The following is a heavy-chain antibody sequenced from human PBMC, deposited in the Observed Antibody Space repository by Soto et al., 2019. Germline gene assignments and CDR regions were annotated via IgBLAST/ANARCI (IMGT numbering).Heavy chain of an antibody. J-gene: IGHJ6*02. CDR3: ASSYYGSGTPYYYGMDV. CDR1: GYTFTNYG. V-gene: IGHV1-18*01. CDR2: ISAYNGNT. D-gene: IGHD3-10*01. Sequence: QVQLVQSGAEVKKPGASVKVSCKASGYTFTNYGITWVRQAPGQGLEWMGWISAYNGNTNYAQKLQGRVTMTTDTSTTTAYMELRSLRSDATAVYYCASSYYGSGTPYYYGMDVWGQGTTVTVSS.